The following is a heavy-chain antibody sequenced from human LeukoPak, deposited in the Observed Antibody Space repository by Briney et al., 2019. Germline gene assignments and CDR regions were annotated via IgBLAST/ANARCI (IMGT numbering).Heavy chain of an antibody. D-gene: IGHD1-26*01. V-gene: IGHV3-15*01. Sequence: KAGGSLRLSCVASRFAFSQAWMSWVRQAPGKGLEWVGRIKSESDGGTTDYAAPVKGRFTISRDDSKNTLFLQMKSLQTEDTAVDYCATSGWFDHWGQGTLVTVSS. CDR1: RFAFSQAW. J-gene: IGHJ5*02. CDR2: IKSESDGGTT. CDR3: ATSGWFDH.